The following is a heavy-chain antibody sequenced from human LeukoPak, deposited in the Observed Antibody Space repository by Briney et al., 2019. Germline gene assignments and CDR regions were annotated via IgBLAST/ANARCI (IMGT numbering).Heavy chain of an antibody. J-gene: IGHJ4*02. CDR1: GFTFSRHG. Sequence: PGGSLRLSCAPSGFTFSRHGMHWVRQAPGKGLEWVAIISNDGSRKYYAHSVEGRFTISRDNAKNSLYLQMNSLRAEDTAVYYCARGFYPDRTMIVVVVDYWGQGTLVTVSS. CDR2: ISNDGSRK. V-gene: IGHV3-30*03. D-gene: IGHD3-22*01. CDR3: ARGFYPDRTMIVVVVDY.